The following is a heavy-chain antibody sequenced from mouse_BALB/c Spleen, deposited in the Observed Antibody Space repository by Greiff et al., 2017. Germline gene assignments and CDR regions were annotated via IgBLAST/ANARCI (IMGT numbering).Heavy chain of an antibody. CDR2: ISSGGSYT. V-gene: IGHV5-6*02. Sequence: DVKLVESGGDLVKPGGSLKLSCAASGFTFSSYGMSWVRQTPDKRLEWVATISSGGSYTYYPDSVKGRFTISRDNAKNTLYLQMSSLKSEDTAMYYCARLYYGSSYDWYFDVWGAGTTVTVSS. D-gene: IGHD1-1*01. CDR3: ARLYYGSSYDWYFDV. J-gene: IGHJ1*01. CDR1: GFTFSSYG.